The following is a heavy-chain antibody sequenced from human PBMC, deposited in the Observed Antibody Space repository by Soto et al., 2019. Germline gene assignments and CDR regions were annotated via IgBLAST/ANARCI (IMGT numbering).Heavy chain of an antibody. Sequence: PGGSLRLSCAASGFTFSSYGMHWVRQAPGKGLEWVAVISYDGSNKYYADSVKGRFTISRDNSKNTLYLQMNSLRAEDTAVYYCAKDRGDTAMAPRYFDYWGQGTLVTVSS. V-gene: IGHV3-30*18. J-gene: IGHJ4*02. CDR3: AKDRGDTAMAPRYFDY. CDR2: ISYDGSNK. D-gene: IGHD5-18*01. CDR1: GFTFSSYG.